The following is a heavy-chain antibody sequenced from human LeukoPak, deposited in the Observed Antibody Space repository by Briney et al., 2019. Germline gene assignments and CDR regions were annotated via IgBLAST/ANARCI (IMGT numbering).Heavy chain of an antibody. CDR1: GFTFSNAW. J-gene: IGHJ4*02. CDR3: TTAGILTCYDFWSGYWRFDY. V-gene: IGHV3-15*01. D-gene: IGHD3-3*01. Sequence: GGSLRLSCAASGFTFSNAWMSWVRQAPGKGLEWVGRIKSKTDGGTTDYAAPVKGRFTISRDDSKNTLYLQMNSLKTEDTAVYYCTTAGILTCYDFWSGYWRFDYWGQGTLVTVSS. CDR2: IKSKTDGGTT.